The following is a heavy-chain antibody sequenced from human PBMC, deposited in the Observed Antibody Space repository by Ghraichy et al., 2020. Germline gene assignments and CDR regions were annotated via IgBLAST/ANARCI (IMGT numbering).Heavy chain of an antibody. J-gene: IGHJ4*02. Sequence: GGSLRLSCAASGFTFSSYWMAWIRQAPGKGLEWLANINQDGGETYYVDSVKGRFTISRDNAKKPLYLQMNSLRVEDTAVYYCARNDRDYGDYGNDYWGQGTLVTVSS. CDR1: GFTFSSYW. CDR3: ARNDRDYGDYGNDY. V-gene: IGHV3-7*01. D-gene: IGHD4-17*01. CDR2: INQDGGET.